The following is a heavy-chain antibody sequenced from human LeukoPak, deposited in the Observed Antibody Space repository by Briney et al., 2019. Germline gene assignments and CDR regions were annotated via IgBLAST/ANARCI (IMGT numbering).Heavy chain of an antibody. Sequence: GGSLRLSCAPAGFTFSSYSMSWVRKAPGKGLEWVSSISSSSSYIYYADSVKGRFTISRDNAKNSLYLQMNSLRAEDTAVYYCARATTVVLVDAFDIWGQGTMVTVSS. J-gene: IGHJ3*02. CDR2: ISSSSSYI. CDR3: ARATTVVLVDAFDI. V-gene: IGHV3-21*01. D-gene: IGHD4-23*01. CDR1: GFTFSSYS.